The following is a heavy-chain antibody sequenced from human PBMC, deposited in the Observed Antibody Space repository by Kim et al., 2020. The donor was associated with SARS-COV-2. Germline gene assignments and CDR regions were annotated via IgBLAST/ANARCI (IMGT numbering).Heavy chain of an antibody. CDR1: GFTFSSYA. D-gene: IGHD3-22*01. CDR3: ARDAAYYDSSGYLMEPYGMDV. V-gene: IGHV3-30-3*01. J-gene: IGHJ6*02. CDR2: ISYDGSNK. Sequence: GGSLRLSCAASGFTFSSYAMHWVRQAPGKGLEWVAVISYDGSNKYYADSVKGRFTISRDNSKNTLYLQMNSLRAEDTAVYYCARDAAYYDSSGYLMEPYGMDVWGQGTTVTVSS.